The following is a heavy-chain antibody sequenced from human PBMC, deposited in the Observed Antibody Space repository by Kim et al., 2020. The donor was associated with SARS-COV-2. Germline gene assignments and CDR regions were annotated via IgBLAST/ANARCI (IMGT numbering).Heavy chain of an antibody. Sequence: GGSLRLSCAASGFTVSSNYMSWVRQAPAKGLERVSVVYIGGSTYSADYVYGRFTISRDNSKNTLYLQLNSLSAADTAKYYYAWVRLVHLLIGYYSYYVMDDWGQGTTVTVSS. D-gene: IGHD3-10*01. CDR2: VYIGGST. J-gene: IGHJ6*02. CDR3: AWVRLVHLLIGYYSYYVMDD. CDR1: GFTVSSNY. V-gene: IGHV3-53*01.